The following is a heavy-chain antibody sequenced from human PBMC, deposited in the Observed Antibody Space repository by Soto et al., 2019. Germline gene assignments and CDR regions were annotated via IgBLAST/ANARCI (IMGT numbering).Heavy chain of an antibody. CDR3: ARMADIVATNYYFDY. J-gene: IGHJ4*02. V-gene: IGHV1-69*13. Sequence: ASVKVSCKASGGTFSSYAISWVRQAPGQGLEWMGGIIPIIGTANYAQKFQGRVTITADESTSTAYMELSSLRSEDTAVYYCARMADIVATNYYFDYWGQGTLVTVSS. D-gene: IGHD5-12*01. CDR2: IIPIIGTA. CDR1: GGTFSSYA.